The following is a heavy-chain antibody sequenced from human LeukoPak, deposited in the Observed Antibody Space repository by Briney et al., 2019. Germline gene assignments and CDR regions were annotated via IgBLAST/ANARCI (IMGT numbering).Heavy chain of an antibody. CDR3: ARDVTYWYSDL. J-gene: IGHJ2*01. V-gene: IGHV4-59*01. Sequence: SETLSLTCTVSGGSINKYYWSWLRQPPGKGLEWIGYIYYSGSTNYSPSLKSRVTISVDTSKNQFSLKLTSVTAADTAVYYCARDVTYWYSDLWGRGTLVTVSS. CDR2: IYYSGST. CDR1: GGSINKYY.